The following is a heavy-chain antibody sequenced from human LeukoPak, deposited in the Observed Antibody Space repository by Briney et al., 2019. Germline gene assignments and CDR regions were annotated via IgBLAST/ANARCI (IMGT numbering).Heavy chain of an antibody. J-gene: IGHJ3*02. CDR1: GDSMSDYF. D-gene: IGHD2-15*01. V-gene: IGHV4-34*01. Sequence: SETLSLTCTVSGDSMSDYFWTWIRQPPGKGLEWIGEINHSGSTNYNPSLKSRVTISVDTSKNQFSLKLSSVTAADTAVYYCASEGYCSGGSCYHDAFDIWGQGTMVTVSS. CDR3: ASEGYCSGGSCYHDAFDI. CDR2: INHSGST.